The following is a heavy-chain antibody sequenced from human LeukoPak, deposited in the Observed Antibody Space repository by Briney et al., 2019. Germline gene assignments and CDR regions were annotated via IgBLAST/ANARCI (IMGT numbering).Heavy chain of an antibody. D-gene: IGHD6-6*01. CDR3: ARAGSIAAPTDY. CDR1: GFTFSSYA. V-gene: IGHV3-30*01. CDR2: ISYDGSNK. Sequence: GRSLRLSCAASGFTFSSYAMHWVRQAPGKGLEWVAVISYDGSNKYYADSVKGRFTISRDNSKNTLYLQMNSLRAEDTAVYYCARAGSIAAPTDYWGQGTLVTVSS. J-gene: IGHJ4*02.